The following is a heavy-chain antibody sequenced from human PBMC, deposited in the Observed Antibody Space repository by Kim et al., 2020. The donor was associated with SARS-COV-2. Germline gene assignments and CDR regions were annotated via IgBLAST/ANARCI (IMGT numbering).Heavy chain of an antibody. CDR1: GFTFSSYG. J-gene: IGHJ4*02. Sequence: GGSLRLSCAASGFTFSSYGMHWVRQAPGKGLEWVAVIWYDGSNKYYADSVKGRFTISRDNSKNTLYLQMNSLRAEDTAVYYCAKGEYSYGPFDYWGQGTLVTVSS. V-gene: IGHV3-33*06. CDR2: IWYDGSNK. D-gene: IGHD5-18*01. CDR3: AKGEYSYGPFDY.